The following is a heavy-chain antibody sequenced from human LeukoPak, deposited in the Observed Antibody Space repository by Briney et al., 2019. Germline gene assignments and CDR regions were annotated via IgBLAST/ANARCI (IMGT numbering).Heavy chain of an antibody. CDR3: AELGITMIGGV. J-gene: IGHJ6*04. D-gene: IGHD3-10*02. Sequence: ASVKVSCKAFGYTFTGYWMHWVRQAPGQGPEWMGVISPSGGSTIYAQKFKGRGTLTRDMSTSTDFLELSSLRSEDTAVYYCAELGITMIGGVWGKGTTVTISS. V-gene: IGHV1-46*01. CDR2: ISPSGGST. CDR1: GYTFTGYW.